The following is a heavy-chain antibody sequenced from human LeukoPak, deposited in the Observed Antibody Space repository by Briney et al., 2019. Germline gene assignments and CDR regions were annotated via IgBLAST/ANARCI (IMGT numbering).Heavy chain of an antibody. CDR2: INPNSGGT. V-gene: IGHV1-2*06. CDR3: ARNSGGIVVVPTAAPDY. Sequence: ASVMVSCKASGYTFTGYYMNWVRQAPGLGLEWMGRINPNSGGTNYAQKFQGRVTMTRDTSISTAYMELSRLRSDDTAVYYCARNSGGIVVVPTAAPDYWGQGTLVTVSS. J-gene: IGHJ4*02. CDR1: GYTFTGYY. D-gene: IGHD2-2*01.